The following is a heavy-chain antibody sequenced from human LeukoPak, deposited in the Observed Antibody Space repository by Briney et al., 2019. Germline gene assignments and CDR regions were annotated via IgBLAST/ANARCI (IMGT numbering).Heavy chain of an antibody. CDR3: ARDLYYYGSGSTELGY. J-gene: IGHJ4*02. CDR2: INSDGSST. CDR1: GFTFSDYY. D-gene: IGHD3-10*01. Sequence: GGSLRLSCAASGFTFSDYYMTWVRQAPGKGLVWVSRINSDGSSTSYADSVKGRFTISRDNAKNTLYLQMNSLRAEDTAVYYCARDLYYYGSGSTELGYWGQGTLVTVSS. V-gene: IGHV3-74*01.